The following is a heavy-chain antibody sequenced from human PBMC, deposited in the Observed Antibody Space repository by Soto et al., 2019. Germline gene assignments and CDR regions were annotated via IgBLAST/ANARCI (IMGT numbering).Heavy chain of an antibody. CDR1: GGSLISYI. CDR2: SNPIQGRA. CDR3: AKSLVFVDHAYMDV. V-gene: IGHV1-69*02. J-gene: IGHJ6*03. Sequence: QVQLVQSGAEVRKPGSSVKVSCEASGGSLISYIFTWVRQAPGQGLEGMGRSNPIQGRADYALKFQDRVTINQDRSPQTVYIELRSLRPEDTALYYCAKSLVFVDHAYMDVWGKGTTVTVSS. D-gene: IGHD2-21*01.